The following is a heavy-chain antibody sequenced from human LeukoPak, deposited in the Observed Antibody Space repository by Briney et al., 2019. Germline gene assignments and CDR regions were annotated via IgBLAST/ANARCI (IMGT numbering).Heavy chain of an antibody. J-gene: IGHJ4*02. Sequence: GESLGLSCAASGFTFSSSWMTWVRQAPGKGLEWVAVISYDGSNKYYADSVKGRFTISRDNSKNTLYLQMNSLRAEDTAVYYCAKLMADSGYDYAVEFDYWGQGTLVTVSS. D-gene: IGHD5-12*01. CDR2: ISYDGSNK. CDR1: GFTFSSSW. CDR3: AKLMADSGYDYAVEFDY. V-gene: IGHV3-30*18.